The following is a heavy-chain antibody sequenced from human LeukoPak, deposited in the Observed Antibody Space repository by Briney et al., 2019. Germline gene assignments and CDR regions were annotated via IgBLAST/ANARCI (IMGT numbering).Heavy chain of an antibody. CDR2: IYHSGST. D-gene: IGHD4-23*01. V-gene: IGHV4-30-2*01. CDR1: GGSISSGGYS. CDR3: PRVPDTGGNEDAFDI. J-gene: IGHJ3*02. Sequence: SQTLSLTCAVSGGSISSGGYSWSWIRQPPGKGLEWIGYIYHSGSTYYNPSLKSRVTMSVDRSKNQFSLKLSSVTAADTAVYYCPRVPDTGGNEDAFDIGAQGKMVTF.